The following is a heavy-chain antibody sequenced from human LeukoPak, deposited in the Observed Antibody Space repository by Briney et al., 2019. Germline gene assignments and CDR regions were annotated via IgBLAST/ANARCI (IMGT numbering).Heavy chain of an antibody. CDR1: GYTFTNYD. Sequence: ASVKVSCKASGYTFTNYDINWVRQTTGQGLEWRGWMNPNSANTGYAQKFQGRVTITRNTSIRTAYMELSSLRSEDTAVYYCARRNKDDSNFRLVDYWGQGTMVTVSS. CDR3: ARRNKDDSNFRLVDY. D-gene: IGHD5-24*01. V-gene: IGHV1-8*01. CDR2: MNPNSANT. J-gene: IGHJ4*02.